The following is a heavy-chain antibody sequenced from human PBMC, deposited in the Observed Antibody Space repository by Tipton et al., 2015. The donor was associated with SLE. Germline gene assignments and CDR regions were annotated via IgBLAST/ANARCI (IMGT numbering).Heavy chain of an antibody. CDR2: IYYSGST. CDR1: GGSISSSSYY. D-gene: IGHD6-13*01. Sequence: LRLSCTVSGGSISSSSYYWGWIRQPPGKGLEWIGSIYYSGSTYYNPSLKSRVTISVDTSKNQFSLKLSSVTAADTAVYYCASQLAAAGTWSYWGQGTPVTVSS. CDR3: ASQLAAAGTWSY. J-gene: IGHJ4*02. V-gene: IGHV4-39*01.